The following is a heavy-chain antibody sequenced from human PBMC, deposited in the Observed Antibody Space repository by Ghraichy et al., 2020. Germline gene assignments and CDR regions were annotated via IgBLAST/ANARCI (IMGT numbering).Heavy chain of an antibody. V-gene: IGHV3-23*01. Sequence: GGSLRLSCAASGFTFSSHAMTWVRQAPGKGLEWVAAIGGSGAETFYADSVRGRFTISRDNSKNTLYLQMNNLKAEDTAVYYCTSRGITVRYDWASFDYWGQGTMVTVSS. CDR2: IGGSGAET. J-gene: IGHJ4*02. CDR1: GFTFSSHA. CDR3: TSRGITVRYDWASFDY. D-gene: IGHD1-1*01.